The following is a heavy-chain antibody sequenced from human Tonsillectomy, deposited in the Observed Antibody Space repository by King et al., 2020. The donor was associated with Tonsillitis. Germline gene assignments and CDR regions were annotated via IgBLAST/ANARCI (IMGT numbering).Heavy chain of an antibody. D-gene: IGHD3-22*01. CDR3: TTATPYDSSAYYYDY. CDR2: IKCKTDGGTT. Sequence: VQLVESGGGLVKPGGSLRLSCTASGFTFSNAWMTGVRQAPGRGREGGGRIKCKTDGGTTDYATPVKGRFTISRDDTKNTLYLQMNRLKSGDTAVYYCTTATPYDSSAYYYDYWGQGALCTLSS. V-gene: IGHV3-15*01. CDR1: GFTFSNAW. J-gene: IGHJ4*02.